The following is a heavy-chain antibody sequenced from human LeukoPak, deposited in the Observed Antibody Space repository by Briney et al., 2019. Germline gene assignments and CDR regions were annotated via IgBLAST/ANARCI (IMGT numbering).Heavy chain of an antibody. CDR2: IYSRGST. D-gene: IGHD3-10*01. V-gene: IGHV4-61*02. CDR3: ATDGMVRGPDAWFDS. J-gene: IGHJ5*01. CDR1: GASISSGRYY. Sequence: SETLSLTCNVSGASISSGRYYWSWIRQPAGKRLEWIGRIYSRGSTNYNPSLKSRVTMSVDTSRNQFSLKLSSVTAADTALYYCATDGMVRGPDAWFDSWGQGTLVTVSS.